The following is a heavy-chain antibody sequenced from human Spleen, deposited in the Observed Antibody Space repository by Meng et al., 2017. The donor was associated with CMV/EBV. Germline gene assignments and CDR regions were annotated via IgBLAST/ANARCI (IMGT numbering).Heavy chain of an antibody. CDR1: GFTFSGYY. Sequence: QGPLVVSGGVLVKPGGSLRLFWAASGFTFSGYYMSWIRQAPGKGLEWVSYISSSSSYTNYADSVKGRFTISRDNAKNSLYLQMNSLRAEDTAVYYCARLASVVVVAAGPWWFDPWGQGTLVTVSS. CDR3: ARLASVVVVAAGPWWFDP. J-gene: IGHJ5*02. V-gene: IGHV3-11*06. CDR2: ISSSSSYT. D-gene: IGHD2-15*01.